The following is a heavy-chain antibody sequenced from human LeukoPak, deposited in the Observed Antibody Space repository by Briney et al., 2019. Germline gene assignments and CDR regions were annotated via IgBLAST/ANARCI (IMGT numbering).Heavy chain of an antibody. CDR3: ARDGYYGSGSYYPY. CDR2: ISSSGSTI. D-gene: IGHD3-10*01. V-gene: IGHV3-48*04. Sequence: GGSLRLSCAASEFTFSSYSMNWVRQAPGKGLEWVSYISSSGSTIYYADSVKGRFTISRDNAKNSLYLQMNSLRAEDTAVYYCARDGYYGSGSYYPYWGQGTLVTVSS. J-gene: IGHJ4*02. CDR1: EFTFSSYS.